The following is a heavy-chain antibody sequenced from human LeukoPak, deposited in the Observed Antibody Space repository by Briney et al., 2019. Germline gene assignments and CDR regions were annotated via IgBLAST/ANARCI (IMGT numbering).Heavy chain of an antibody. CDR2: INPRGGST. J-gene: IGHJ4*02. CDR1: GYTFTSYY. Sequence: ASVTVSCKASGYTFTSYYMHWVRQAPGQGLEWMGIINPRGGSTSYAQKFQGRVTMTRDTSTSTVYMELSSLRSEDTAVYYCARSHLHMVAYPADYWGQGTLVTVPS. V-gene: IGHV1-46*01. D-gene: IGHD2-15*01. CDR3: ARSHLHMVAYPADY.